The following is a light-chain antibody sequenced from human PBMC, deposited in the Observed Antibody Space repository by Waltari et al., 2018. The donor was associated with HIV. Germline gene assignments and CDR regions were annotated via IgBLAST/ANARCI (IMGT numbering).Light chain of an antibody. CDR1: SSNTGAGYD. CDR3: QSYDSSLSGWGV. Sequence: QSVLTQPPSVSGAPGQRVTISCTGSSSNTGAGYDVHWYQQLPGTAPKLLIYGNSNRPSGVPDRVSGSKSGTSASLAITGLQAEDEADYYCQSYDSSLSGWGVFGGGTKLTVL. J-gene: IGLJ2*01. CDR2: GNS. V-gene: IGLV1-40*01.